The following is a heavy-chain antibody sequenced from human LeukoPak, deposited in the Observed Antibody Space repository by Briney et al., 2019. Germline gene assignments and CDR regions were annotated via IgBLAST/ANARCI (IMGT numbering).Heavy chain of an antibody. J-gene: IGHJ4*02. CDR1: GFTFSDYY. CDR3: AKIPYGDYRVNFDY. D-gene: IGHD4-17*01. CDR2: ISSGSTYT. V-gene: IGHV3-11*06. Sequence: GGSLRLSCVASGFTFSDYYMSWIRQAPGKGLEWVSYISSGSTYTNYADSVKGRFTISRGNAKNSLFLQMNSLRAEDTAVYYCAKIPYGDYRVNFDYWGQGTLVTVSS.